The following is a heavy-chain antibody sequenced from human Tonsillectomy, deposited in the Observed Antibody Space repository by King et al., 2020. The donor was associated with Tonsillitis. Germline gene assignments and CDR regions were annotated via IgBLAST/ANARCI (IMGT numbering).Heavy chain of an antibody. Sequence: TLKESGPTLVKPTQTLTLTCTFSGFSFTTSEVGVGWIRQPPGKALEWLALIYWDDDKRCSPSLKSRLTITKDTSKNQVVLTMTNMDPVDTATYYCAHIPYYYHSSSSGYFDYWGQGTLVTVSS. CDR2: IYWDDDK. CDR3: AHIPYYYHSSSSGYFDY. D-gene: IGHD3-22*01. CDR1: GFSFTTSEVG. V-gene: IGHV2-5*02. J-gene: IGHJ4*02.